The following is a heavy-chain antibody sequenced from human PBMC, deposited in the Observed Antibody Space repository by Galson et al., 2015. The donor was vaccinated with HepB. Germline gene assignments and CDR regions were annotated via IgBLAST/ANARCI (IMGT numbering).Heavy chain of an antibody. V-gene: IGHV3-74*01. Sequence: SLRLSCAASGFTFSSYWMHWVRQAPGKGLVWVSRINSDGSSTSYADSVKGRFTISRDNSKNTLYLQTNSLRAEDTAVYYCAREPTAMVPFDYWGQGTLVTVSS. CDR2: INSDGSST. D-gene: IGHD5-18*01. CDR1: GFTFSSYW. CDR3: AREPTAMVPFDY. J-gene: IGHJ4*02.